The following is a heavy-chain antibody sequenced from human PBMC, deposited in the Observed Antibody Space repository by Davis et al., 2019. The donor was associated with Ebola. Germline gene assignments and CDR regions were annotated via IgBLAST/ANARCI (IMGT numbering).Heavy chain of an antibody. CDR1: GGSISSANYY. Sequence: MPSETLSLTCTVSGGSISSANYYWTWIRQRPGKGLEWIGYIFYSGSTYYNPSLKSPVTISLDRSKNQFSLKLTSVTAADTAVYYCARERSRYFDSWGQGILVTVSS. J-gene: IGHJ4*02. V-gene: IGHV4-31*01. CDR2: IFYSGST. CDR3: ARERSRYFDS. D-gene: IGHD4-17*01.